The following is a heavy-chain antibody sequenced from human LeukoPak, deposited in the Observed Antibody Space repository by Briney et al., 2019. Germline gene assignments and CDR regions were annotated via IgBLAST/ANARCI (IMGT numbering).Heavy chain of an antibody. CDR3: AKDKELYNTIIPYYYFMDV. CDR1: GFTFRNYG. D-gene: IGHD1-1*01. J-gene: IGHJ6*03. CDR2: VRFDGGNK. V-gene: IGHV3-30*02. Sequence: PGGSLRLSCDPSGFTFRNYGMLWVRQAPGKRREWVAFVRFDGGNKYYADSVKGRFTISRDNSKNTLYLQMSGLRAEDTAAYYCAKDKELYNTIIPYYYFMDVWGKGTTVTVSS.